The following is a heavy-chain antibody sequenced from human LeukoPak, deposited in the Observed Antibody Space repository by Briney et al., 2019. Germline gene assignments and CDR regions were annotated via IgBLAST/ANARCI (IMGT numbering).Heavy chain of an antibody. V-gene: IGHV3-23*01. D-gene: IGHD3-16*01. J-gene: IGHJ4*02. CDR2: ISGSGGST. CDR3: AKDGGGPIEPYDY. CDR1: GFTFSSYA. Sequence: PGGSLRLSCAASGFTFSSYAMSWVRQAPGKGQEWVSAISGSGGSTYYADSVKGRFTISRDNSKNTLYLQMNSLRAEDTAVCYCAKDGGGPIEPYDYWGQGTLVTVSS.